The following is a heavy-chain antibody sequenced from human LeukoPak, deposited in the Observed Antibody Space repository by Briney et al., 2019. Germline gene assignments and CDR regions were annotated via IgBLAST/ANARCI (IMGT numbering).Heavy chain of an antibody. CDR2: IKQDGSEK. CDR3: AREGAAAGYFDY. D-gene: IGHD6-13*01. V-gene: IGHV3-7*03. CDR1: GFTFSSYG. Sequence: GGSLRLSCAASGFTFSSYGMHWVRQAPGKGLEWVANIKQDGSEKYYVDSVKGRFTISRDNAKNSLYLQMNSLRAEDTAVYYCAREGAAAGYFDYWGQGTLVTVSS. J-gene: IGHJ4*02.